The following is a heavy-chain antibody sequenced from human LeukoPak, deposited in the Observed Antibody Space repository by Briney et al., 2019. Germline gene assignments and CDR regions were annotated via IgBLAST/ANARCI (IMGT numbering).Heavy chain of an antibody. Sequence: GGSLRLSCAASGFTFSSYWMSWVRQAPGKGLEWVANIKQDGSEKYYVDSVKGRFTISRDNAKNSLYLQMNGLRAEDTAVYYCARSPEKGTVDNWGQGTLVTVSA. CDR2: IKQDGSEK. V-gene: IGHV3-7*01. J-gene: IGHJ4*02. CDR3: ARSPEKGTVDN. D-gene: IGHD1-14*01. CDR1: GFTFSSYW.